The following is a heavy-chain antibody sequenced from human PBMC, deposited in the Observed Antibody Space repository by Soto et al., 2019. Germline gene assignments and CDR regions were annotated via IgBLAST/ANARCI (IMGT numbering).Heavy chain of an antibody. CDR3: ARDAPRCSGGTCLDY. CDR1: GFTFSCFS. V-gene: IGHV3-48*02. J-gene: IGHJ4*02. CDR2: ISSSSSTI. D-gene: IGHD2-15*01. Sequence: EVQLMESGGGLVQPGGSLRLSCAASGFTFSCFSMHWVRQAPGKGLEWVSYISSSSSTIYYADSVRGRFTISRDNAKNSLYLQMNSLRDEDTAVFYCARDAPRCSGGTCLDYWGQGTLVTVSS.